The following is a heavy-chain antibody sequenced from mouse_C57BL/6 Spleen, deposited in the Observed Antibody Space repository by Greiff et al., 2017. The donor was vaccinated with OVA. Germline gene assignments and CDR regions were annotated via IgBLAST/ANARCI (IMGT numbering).Heavy chain of an antibody. D-gene: IGHD2-4*01. CDR2: INPSNGGT. CDR3: ARSYYDYDGWYFDV. V-gene: IGHV1-53*01. Sequence: QVQLQQPGPELVKPGASVKLSCKASGYTFTSYWMHWVKQRPGQGLEWIGNINPSNGGTNYNEKFKSKATLTVDKSSSTAYMQLSGLTSEDSAVYYCARSYYDYDGWYFDVWGTGTTVTVSS. J-gene: IGHJ1*03. CDR1: GYTFTSYW.